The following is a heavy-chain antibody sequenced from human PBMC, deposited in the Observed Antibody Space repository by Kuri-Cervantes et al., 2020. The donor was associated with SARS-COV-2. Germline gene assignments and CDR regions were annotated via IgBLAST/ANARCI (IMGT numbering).Heavy chain of an antibody. J-gene: IGHJ4*02. Sequence: ASVKVSCKASGYTFTGYYMHWVRQAPGQGLEWMGRINPNSGGTNYAQKFQGRVTMTRDTSISTAYMELSRLRSDDTAVYYCARGRRVYSSSWFLFDYWGQGTLVTVSS. V-gene: IGHV1-2*06. CDR2: INPNSGGT. CDR3: ARGRRVYSSSWFLFDY. CDR1: GYTFTGYY. D-gene: IGHD6-13*01.